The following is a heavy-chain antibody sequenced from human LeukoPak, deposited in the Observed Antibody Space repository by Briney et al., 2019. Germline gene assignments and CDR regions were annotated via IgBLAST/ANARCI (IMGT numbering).Heavy chain of an antibody. D-gene: IGHD3-10*01. CDR1: GFTFSSYE. Sequence: PGGSLRLSCAASGFTFSSYEMNWVRQAPGKGLEWGSYISSSGSTIYYADSVKGRFTISRDNAKNSLYLQMNSLRAEDTAVYYCARAPITMVRGVIVNWFDPWGQGTLVTVSS. CDR3: ARAPITMVRGVIVNWFDP. V-gene: IGHV3-48*03. J-gene: IGHJ5*02. CDR2: ISSSGSTI.